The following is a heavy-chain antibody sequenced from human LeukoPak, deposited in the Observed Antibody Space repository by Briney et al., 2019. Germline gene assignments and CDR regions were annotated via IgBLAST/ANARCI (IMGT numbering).Heavy chain of an antibody. J-gene: IGHJ4*02. CDR3: ARVVRYYYGSESYYSFFDY. Sequence: GGSLRLSCTASGFTFTNYDMHWVRQTTGHGLEWVSAIGPAGDTSYPGSVKGRFTISRENAKNSLYLQMNNLRAGDTAVYYCARVVRYYYGSESYYSFFDYWGQGTLVTVSS. V-gene: IGHV3-13*04. CDR1: GFTFTNYD. CDR2: IGPAGDT. D-gene: IGHD3-10*01.